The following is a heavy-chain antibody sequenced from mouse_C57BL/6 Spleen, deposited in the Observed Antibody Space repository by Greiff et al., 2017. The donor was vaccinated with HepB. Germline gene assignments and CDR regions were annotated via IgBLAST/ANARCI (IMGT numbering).Heavy chain of an antibody. CDR2: ISDGGSYT. J-gene: IGHJ1*03. Sequence: DVKLVESGGGLVKPGGSLKLSCAASGFTFSSYAMSWVRQTPEKRLEWVATISDGGSYTYYPDNVKGRFTISRDNAKNNLYLQMSHLKSEDTAMYYCARDPGSSWYFDVWGTGTTVTVSS. D-gene: IGHD1-1*01. CDR1: GFTFSSYA. V-gene: IGHV5-4*01. CDR3: ARDPGSSWYFDV.